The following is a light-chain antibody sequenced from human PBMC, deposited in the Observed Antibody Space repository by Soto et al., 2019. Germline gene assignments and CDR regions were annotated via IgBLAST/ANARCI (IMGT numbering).Light chain of an antibody. V-gene: IGKV1-12*01. Sequence: DIQITQSPSSVSASVGDRVTVTCRASQNVSTWLTWYQQTPGKAPNLLIYGASTLQRGVPSRFSGSGSGTDFTLTISRLEPEDFAVYYCQQYGGSPRTFGQGTKV. J-gene: IGKJ1*01. CDR2: GAS. CDR1: QNVSTW. CDR3: QQYGGSPRT.